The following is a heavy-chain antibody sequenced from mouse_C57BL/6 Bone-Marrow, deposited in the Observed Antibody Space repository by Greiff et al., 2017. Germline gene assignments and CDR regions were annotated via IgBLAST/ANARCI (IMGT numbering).Heavy chain of an antibody. V-gene: IGHV1-39*01. Sequence: EVQLQQSGPELVKPGASVKISCKASGYSFTDYNMNWVKQSNGKSLEWIGVINPNYGTTSSNPKFKGKATLTVDQSSSTAYMQLNSLTSEDSAVYHCARKETTVVAPGAMDHWGKGPSVTVSS. CDR3: ARKETTVVAPGAMDH. CDR1: GYSFTDYN. D-gene: IGHD1-1*01. CDR2: INPNYGTT. J-gene: IGHJ4*01.